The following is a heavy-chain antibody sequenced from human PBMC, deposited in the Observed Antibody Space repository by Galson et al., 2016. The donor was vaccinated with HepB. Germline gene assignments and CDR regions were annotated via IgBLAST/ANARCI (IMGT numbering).Heavy chain of an antibody. J-gene: IGHJ4*02. D-gene: IGHD6-25*01. CDR2: ISEDGTQK. V-gene: IGHV3-30*04. CDR3: ARSVSSAWHTFDS. CDR1: GFTFSDYT. Sequence: SLRLSCAASGFTFSDYTMHWIRQAPGQAPGEGLEWVAVISEDGTQKYLADSVKGRFTISRDNSRSILYLQMNSLRSEDTAIYYCARSVSSAWHTFDSWGQGTLVPVSS.